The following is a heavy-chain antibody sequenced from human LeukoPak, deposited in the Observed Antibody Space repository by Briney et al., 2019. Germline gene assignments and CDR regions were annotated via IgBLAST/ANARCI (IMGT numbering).Heavy chain of an antibody. Sequence: GGSLRLSCAASGFIFSNYGMNWVRQAPGKGLEWVAAISASGSATSYADSVRGRFTISRDNSKSTTYLQMNSLRAEDTAVFYFAKNPYPRQFWSGYFDYWGQGTLVTVSS. CDR1: GFIFSNYG. CDR3: AKNPYPRQFWSGYFDY. CDR2: ISASGSAT. J-gene: IGHJ4*02. D-gene: IGHD3-3*01. V-gene: IGHV3-23*01.